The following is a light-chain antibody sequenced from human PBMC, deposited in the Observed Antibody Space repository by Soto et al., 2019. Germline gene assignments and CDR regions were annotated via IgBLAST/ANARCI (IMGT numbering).Light chain of an antibody. CDR3: QQRSNWPPIT. V-gene: IGKV3D-20*02. CDR1: QSVSSSY. J-gene: IGKJ5*01. CDR2: GAS. Sequence: EIVLTQSPGTLSLSPGERATLSCRASQSVSSSYLAWYQQKPGQAPRLLIYGASSRATGIPDRFSGSGSGTDFTLTISRLDPEDFAVYYCQQRSNWPPITFGQGTRLEIK.